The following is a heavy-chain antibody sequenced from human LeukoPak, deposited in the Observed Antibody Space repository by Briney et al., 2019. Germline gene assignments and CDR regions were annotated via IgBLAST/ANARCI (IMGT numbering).Heavy chain of an antibody. CDR1: GGTFSSYA. CDR2: IIPIFGTA. D-gene: IGHD1-7*01. CDR3: ARVAAGTTFMDNWFDP. J-gene: IGHJ5*02. Sequence: SVKVSCKASGGTFSSYAISWVRQAPGQGLEWMGGIIPIFGTANYAQQFQGRVTITADESTTTSYMELSRLRFEDTAVYFCARVAAGTTFMDNWFDPWGQGTLVTVSS. V-gene: IGHV1-69*13.